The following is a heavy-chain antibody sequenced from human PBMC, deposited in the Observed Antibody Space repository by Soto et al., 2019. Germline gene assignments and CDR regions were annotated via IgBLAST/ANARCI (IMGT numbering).Heavy chain of an antibody. J-gene: IGHJ5*02. CDR1: GGTFSTYA. D-gene: IGHD1-26*01. CDR2: IIPLFGTA. V-gene: IGHV1-69*13. CDR3: ARASSGSYSENWFDP. Sequence: GASVKVSCKASGGTFSTYAIDWVRQAPGQGLEWMGGIIPLFGTAKYAQNFQGRITITADESTSTAYMELSSLRSEDTAVYYCARASSGSYSENWFDPWGQGTLVTVSS.